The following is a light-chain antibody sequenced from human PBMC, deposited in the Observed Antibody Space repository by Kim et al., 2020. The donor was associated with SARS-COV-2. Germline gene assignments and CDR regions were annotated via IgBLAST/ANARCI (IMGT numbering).Light chain of an antibody. V-gene: IGKV3-20*01. CDR2: DAS. Sequence: PGDTANLSCRASQSVNFHLAWFRQRPGQPPRILIFDASSRAPNTPDRFSGSGSGTDFTLKISGLEPEDFAVYYCQQYGDSVTFGPGTKVDIK. J-gene: IGKJ3*01. CDR1: QSVNFH. CDR3: QQYGDSVT.